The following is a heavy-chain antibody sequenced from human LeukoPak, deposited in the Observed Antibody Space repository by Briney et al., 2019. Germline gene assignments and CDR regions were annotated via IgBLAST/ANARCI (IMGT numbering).Heavy chain of an antibody. Sequence: PGGSLRLSCAASGFTFSSYGLPWVRPAPGKGLEWVAVISYEGSNTYYADSVKGRFTISRDNSKNPLYLQMNSLRAEDTAVYYCAKRHTDGDFDYWGQGTLVTVSS. CDR2: ISYEGSNT. CDR3: AKRHTDGDFDY. J-gene: IGHJ4*02. V-gene: IGHV3-30*18. D-gene: IGHD4-17*01. CDR1: GFTFSSYG.